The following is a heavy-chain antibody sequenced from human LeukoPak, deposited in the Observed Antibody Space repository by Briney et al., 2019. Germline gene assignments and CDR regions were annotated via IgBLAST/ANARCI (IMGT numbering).Heavy chain of an antibody. D-gene: IGHD6-19*01. J-gene: IGHJ4*02. CDR3: AKDGGRVAGFFDY. CDR2: ISWNSGSI. V-gene: IGHV3-9*01. CDR1: GFTFDDYA. Sequence: PGRSLRLSCAASGFTFDDYAMHWVRQAPGKGLEWVSGISWNSGSIGYADSVKGRFTISRDNAKNSLYLQMNSLRAEDTALYYCAKDGGRVAGFFDYWGQGTLVTVSS.